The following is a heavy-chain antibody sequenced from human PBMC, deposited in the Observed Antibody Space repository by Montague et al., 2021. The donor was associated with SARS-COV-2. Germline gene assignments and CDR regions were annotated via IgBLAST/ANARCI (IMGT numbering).Heavy chain of an antibody. CDR3: ARGRIELSMIVVVMTGASYYMDV. Sequence: SETLSLTCAVYGESFSGHYWTWIRQPPGKGLEWIGEIYHTGSTNYNPSLKSRDTISVDTSKNQFSLKLRSVTAADTAVYYCARGRIELSMIVVVMTGASYYMDVWGKGTTVTVPS. CDR1: GESFSGHY. V-gene: IGHV4-34*01. J-gene: IGHJ6*03. CDR2: IYHTGST. D-gene: IGHD3-22*01.